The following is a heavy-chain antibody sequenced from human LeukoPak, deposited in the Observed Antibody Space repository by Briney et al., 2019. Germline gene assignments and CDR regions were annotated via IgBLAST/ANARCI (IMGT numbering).Heavy chain of an antibody. J-gene: IGHJ4*02. V-gene: IGHV3-23*01. CDR3: AKNTGQTSEYNYGYDY. D-gene: IGHD5-18*01. CDR1: GFTFSNYA. Sequence: GGSLRLSCAASGFTFSNYAVDWLRQAPGKGLEWVSTISGNGGSTYYADSVKGRFTISRDNSKNTLYLQMNSLRAEDTALYYCAKNTGQTSEYNYGYDYWGQGTLVTVSS. CDR2: ISGNGGST.